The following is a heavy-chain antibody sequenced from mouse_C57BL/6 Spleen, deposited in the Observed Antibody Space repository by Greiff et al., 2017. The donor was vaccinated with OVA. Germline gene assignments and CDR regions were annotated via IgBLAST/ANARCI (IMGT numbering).Heavy chain of an antibody. CDR2: LSYDGST. J-gene: IGHJ4*01. D-gene: IGHD3-1*01. Sequence: DVKLQESGPGLVKPSQSLSLTCSVTGYSITSGYYWNWIRQFPGNKLEWMGYLSYDGSTNYNPSLKNRISITRDTSKNQFFLKLNSVTTEDTATYYCARDRAGVMDYWGQGTSVTVSS. V-gene: IGHV3-6*01. CDR1: GYSITSGYY. CDR3: ARDRAGVMDY.